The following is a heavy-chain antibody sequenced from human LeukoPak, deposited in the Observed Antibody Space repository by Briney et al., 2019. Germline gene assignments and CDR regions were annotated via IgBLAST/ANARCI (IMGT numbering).Heavy chain of an antibody. CDR3: ARGGGYYAIDY. CDR1: GFTFSSYS. D-gene: IGHD1-26*01. J-gene: IGHJ4*02. V-gene: IGHV3-53*01. Sequence: GGSLRLSCAASGFTFSSYSMNWVRQAPGKGLEWVSVLYSDDTTYYADSVKGRFTISRDNSKNTLYLQMNDLRAEDTAVYYCARGGGYYAIDYWGQGSLVTVSS. CDR2: LYSDDTT.